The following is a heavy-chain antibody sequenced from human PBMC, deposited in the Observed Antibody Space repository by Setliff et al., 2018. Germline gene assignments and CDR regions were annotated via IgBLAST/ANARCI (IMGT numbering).Heavy chain of an antibody. V-gene: IGHV3-7*03. D-gene: IGHD3-22*01. CDR3: VSPKSVSLIVVVTSGWESVR. CDR2: IKCNGSEK. CDR1: GFTFSNSY. J-gene: IGHJ4*02. Sequence: PGGSLRLSCAASGFTFSNSYMHWVCQAPEKGLEWVADIKCNGSEKYCVDSVKGRLTISRDNAKNSLYLQVNSVRAGDMTVYYSVSPKSVSLIVVVTSGWESVRGGQVTLVTVSS.